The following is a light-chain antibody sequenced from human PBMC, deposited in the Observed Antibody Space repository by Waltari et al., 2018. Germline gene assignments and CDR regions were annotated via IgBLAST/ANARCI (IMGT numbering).Light chain of an antibody. J-gene: IGLJ1*01. Sequence: VLTQPPSASGTPGQRVTISCSGSSSNIGTNTVTWYQQPPGTAPKLLMYNTNRRPPGVPDRFPGSKSGTSASLAISGLQSEDEADYYCATWDGSLNGPYVFGTGTKVTVL. CDR1: SSNIGTNT. CDR3: ATWDGSLNGPYV. V-gene: IGLV1-44*01. CDR2: NTN.